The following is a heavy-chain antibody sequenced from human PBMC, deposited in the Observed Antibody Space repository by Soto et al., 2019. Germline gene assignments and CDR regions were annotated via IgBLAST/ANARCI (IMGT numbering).Heavy chain of an antibody. CDR1: GFTFSSYG. D-gene: IGHD3-22*01. CDR3: ANVPRYYDSSGSGAFDI. V-gene: IGHV3-30*18. J-gene: IGHJ3*02. CDR2: ISYDGSNK. Sequence: GGSLRLSCAASGFTFSSYGMHWVRQAPGKGLEWVAVISYDGSNKYYADSVKGRFTISRDNSKNTLYLQMNSLRAEDTAVYYCANVPRYYDSSGSGAFDIWGQGTMVPV.